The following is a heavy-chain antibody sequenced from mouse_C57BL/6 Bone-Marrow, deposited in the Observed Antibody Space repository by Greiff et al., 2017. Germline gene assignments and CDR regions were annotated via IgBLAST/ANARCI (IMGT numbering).Heavy chain of an antibody. CDR3: ARRRLGDY. CDR1: GYTFTDYY. Sequence: QVQLQQSGAELVRPGASVKLSCKASGYTFTDYYINWVKQRPGQGLEWIARIYPGSGNTYYNEKFKGKATLTAEKSSSTAYMQLSSLTSEDSAVYFCARRRLGDYWGKGTTLTVSS. J-gene: IGHJ2*01. CDR2: IYPGSGNT. V-gene: IGHV1-76*01. D-gene: IGHD3-3*01.